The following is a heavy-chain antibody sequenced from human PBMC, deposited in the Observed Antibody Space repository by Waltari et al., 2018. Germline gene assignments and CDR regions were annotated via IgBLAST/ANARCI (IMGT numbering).Heavy chain of an antibody. V-gene: IGHV3-53*04. CDR3: ARDRGYCSSTSCFNDAFDI. CDR2: IYSGGST. J-gene: IGHJ3*02. D-gene: IGHD2-2*01. CDR1: GFNVSSNY. Sequence: EVQLVESGGGLVQPGGSLRLSCAASGFNVSSNYMSWVRQAPGKGLEWVSVIYSGGSTYYADSVKGRFTISRHNSKNTLYLQMNSLRAEDTAVYYCARDRGYCSSTSCFNDAFDIWGQGTMVTVSS.